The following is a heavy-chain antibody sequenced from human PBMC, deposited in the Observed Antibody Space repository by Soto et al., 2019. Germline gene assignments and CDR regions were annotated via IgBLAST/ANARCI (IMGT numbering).Heavy chain of an antibody. CDR1: GYTFTSYG. Sequence: QVQLVQSGAEVKKPGASVKVSCKASGYTFTSYGISWVRQAPGQGLEWMGWISAYNVNTNYAQKVQGRVTMTKDTSTSTADMELRSLRSDDTAVYYCARIRGYSYLEGYYYGMDVWGQGTTVTVSS. J-gene: IGHJ6*02. V-gene: IGHV1-18*01. D-gene: IGHD5-18*01. CDR3: ARIRGYSYLEGYYYGMDV. CDR2: ISAYNVNT.